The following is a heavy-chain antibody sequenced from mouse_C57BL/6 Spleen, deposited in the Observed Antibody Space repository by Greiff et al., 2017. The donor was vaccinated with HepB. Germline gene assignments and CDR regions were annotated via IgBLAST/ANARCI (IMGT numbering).Heavy chain of an antibody. CDR2: INPGSGGT. V-gene: IGHV1-54*01. CDR3: ARVDYGIFYAMDY. D-gene: IGHD2-1*01. CDR1: GYAFTNYL. J-gene: IGHJ4*01. Sequence: VQLQQSGAELVRPGTSVKVSCKASGYAFTNYLIEWVKQRPGQGLEWIGVINPGSGGTNYNEKFKGKATLTADKSSSTAYMQLSSLTSEDSAVYFCARVDYGIFYAMDYWGQGTSVTVSS.